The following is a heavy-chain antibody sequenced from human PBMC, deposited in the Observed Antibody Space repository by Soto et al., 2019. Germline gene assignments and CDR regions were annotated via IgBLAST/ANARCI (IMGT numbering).Heavy chain of an antibody. CDR1: GYTFTSYG. J-gene: IGHJ6*02. CDR3: VRGSSSDYAYYGMDV. V-gene: IGHV1-18*01. Sequence: QVQLVQSGAEVKKPGASVKVSCKASGYTFTSYGISWVRQAPGQGLEWMGWISAYNGNTNYAQKLQGRVTMTTDTSTSTAYMELRSLRSADTAVYYCVRGSSSDYAYYGMDVWGQGTTVTVSS. D-gene: IGHD6-19*01. CDR2: ISAYNGNT.